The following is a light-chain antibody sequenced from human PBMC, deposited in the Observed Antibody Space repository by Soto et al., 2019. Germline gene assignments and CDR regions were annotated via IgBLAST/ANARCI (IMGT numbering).Light chain of an antibody. CDR3: RSYTRSRTTYV. CDR2: EVS. V-gene: IGLV2-14*01. J-gene: IGLJ1*01. Sequence: QSVLTQPASVSGSPGQSITISCTGTSSDVGGYNYVSWYQQHPGKAPKLMIYEVSNRPSGVSNRFSGSKSGNTASLTISGIQAAEEADHSCRSYTRSRTTYVFGTGTKVTV. CDR1: SSDVGGYNY.